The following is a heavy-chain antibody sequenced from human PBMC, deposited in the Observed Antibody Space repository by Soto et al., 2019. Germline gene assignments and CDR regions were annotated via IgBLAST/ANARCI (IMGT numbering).Heavy chain of an antibody. J-gene: IGHJ4*02. CDR1: GFTFSMSA. CDR3: ATVHSTSRSFDY. CDR2: TGLNGRTT. D-gene: IGHD6-6*01. Sequence: GGSLRLSCAASGFTFSMSAMTWVRQAPGKGLEWVSTTGLNGRTTYYADSVKGRFTVSRDNSKNTLDLHMSSLRAEDTAVYYCATVHSTSRSFDYWGQGTLVTVSS. V-gene: IGHV3-23*01.